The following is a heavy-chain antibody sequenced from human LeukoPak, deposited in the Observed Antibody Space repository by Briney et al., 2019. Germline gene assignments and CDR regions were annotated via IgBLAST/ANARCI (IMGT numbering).Heavy chain of an antibody. J-gene: IGHJ4*02. V-gene: IGHV3-30*02. D-gene: IGHD1-26*01. Sequence: PGGSLRLSCAASGFTFNNYGMHWVRQAPGKGLEWVAFIRYNGNNQYYADSVKGRFTISRDNSKNTLYLQMNSLRAEDTAVYYCAKGDEVGATIPPDYWGQGTLVTVSS. CDR1: GFTFNNYG. CDR2: IRYNGNNQ. CDR3: AKGDEVGATIPPDY.